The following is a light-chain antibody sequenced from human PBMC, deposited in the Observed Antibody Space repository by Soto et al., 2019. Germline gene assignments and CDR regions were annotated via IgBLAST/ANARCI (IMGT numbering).Light chain of an antibody. CDR1: SSDVGGYSS. CDR2: DVR. CDR3: CSYTTSTTYV. J-gene: IGLJ1*01. V-gene: IGLV2-14*01. Sequence: QSALTQPASVSGSPGQSITSSCTGTSSDVGGYSSVSWYQHHPDTPPRLIIYDVRSRPSGVSNRFSGSQSANTAFLTISGLQAGDGADYYCCSYTTSTTYVFGTGTKVTVL.